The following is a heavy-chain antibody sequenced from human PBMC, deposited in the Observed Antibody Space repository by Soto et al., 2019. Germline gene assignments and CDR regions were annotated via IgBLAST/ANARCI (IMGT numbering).Heavy chain of an antibody. Sequence: GGSLRLSCAASGFTFSSYSMNWVRQAPGKGLEWVSSISSSSSYIYYADSVKGRFTISRDNAKNSLYLQMNSLRAEDAAVYYCARDCSSTSCYTDEAFDIWGQGTMVTVSS. CDR2: ISSSSSYI. V-gene: IGHV3-21*01. J-gene: IGHJ3*02. CDR3: ARDCSSTSCYTDEAFDI. CDR1: GFTFSSYS. D-gene: IGHD2-2*02.